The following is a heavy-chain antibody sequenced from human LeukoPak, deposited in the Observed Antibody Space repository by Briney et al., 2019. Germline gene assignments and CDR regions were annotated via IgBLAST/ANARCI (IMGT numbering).Heavy chain of an antibody. CDR2: INHSGST. J-gene: IGHJ4*02. D-gene: IGHD5-24*01. CDR3: ARGPRWLQSAALDY. V-gene: IGHV4-34*01. Sequence: GSLRLSCAASGFTFDDYGMSWIRQPPGKGLEWIGEINHSGSTNYNPSLKSRVTISVDTSKNQFSLKLSSVTAADTAVYYCARGPRWLQSAALDYWGQGTLVTVSS. CDR1: GFTFDDYG.